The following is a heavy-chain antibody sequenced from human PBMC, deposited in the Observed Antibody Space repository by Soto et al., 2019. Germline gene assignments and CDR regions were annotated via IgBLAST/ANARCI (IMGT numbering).Heavy chain of an antibody. J-gene: IGHJ4*02. Sequence: QLQLQESGPGLVKPSETLSLTCTVSGGSISSSSYYWGWIRQPPGKGLEWIGSIYYSGSTYYNPSLKSRVTISVDTSKNQFSLKLSSVTAADPAVYYCARHLPRYGIVGAPVAYFDYWGQGTLVTVSS. CDR2: IYYSGST. V-gene: IGHV4-39*01. CDR3: ARHLPRYGIVGAPVAYFDY. D-gene: IGHD1-26*01. CDR1: GGSISSSSYY.